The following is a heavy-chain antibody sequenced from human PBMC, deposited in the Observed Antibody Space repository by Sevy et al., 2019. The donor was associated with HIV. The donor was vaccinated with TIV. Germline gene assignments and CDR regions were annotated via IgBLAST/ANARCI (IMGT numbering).Heavy chain of an antibody. CDR2: ISSSANDI. D-gene: IGHD3-22*01. CDR1: GFAFTTYD. Sequence: GGSLRLSCAASGFAFTTYDMTWVGQAPGKGLESISYISSSANDIKYADSVKGRFTISRDNARNSLYLAMSSLRAEDTAVYYCAREGLGGFYSSLDRWGQGTLVTVSS. V-gene: IGHV3-48*03. J-gene: IGHJ5*02. CDR3: AREGLGGFYSSLDR.